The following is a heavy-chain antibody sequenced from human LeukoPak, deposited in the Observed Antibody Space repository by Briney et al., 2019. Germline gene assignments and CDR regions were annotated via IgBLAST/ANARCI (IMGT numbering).Heavy chain of an antibody. CDR2: INPSGGST. Sequence: ASVKVSCKASGYTFTSYYMHWVRQAPGQGLEWMGIINPSGGSTSYAQKFQGRVTMTRDTSTSTVYMELSSLRSEDTAVYYCARDGWGWQPAGHYFDYWGQGTLVTVSS. CDR3: ARDGWGWQPAGHYFDY. D-gene: IGHD2-15*01. V-gene: IGHV1-46*01. J-gene: IGHJ4*02. CDR1: GYTFTSYY.